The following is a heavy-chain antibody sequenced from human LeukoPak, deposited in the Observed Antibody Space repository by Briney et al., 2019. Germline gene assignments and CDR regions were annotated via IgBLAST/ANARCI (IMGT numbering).Heavy chain of an antibody. CDR1: VGSISNDY. CDR2: IYYSGST. V-gene: IGHV4-59*01. CDR3: ARTYCGGDCYYRY. J-gene: IGHJ4*02. Sequence: SETLSLTCTVSVGSISNDYWSWIRQPPGKGLEWIGYIYYSGSTNYNPSLKSRVTISVDTSKNQFSLKLSSVTAADTAVYYCARTYCGGDCYYRYWGEGTRVTVSS. D-gene: IGHD2-21*02.